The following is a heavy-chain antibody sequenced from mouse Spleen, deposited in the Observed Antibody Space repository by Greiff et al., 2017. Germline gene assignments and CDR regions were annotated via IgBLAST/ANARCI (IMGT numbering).Heavy chain of an antibody. Sequence: QVQLQQPGAELVKPGASVKMSCKASGYTFTSYWITWVKQWPGQGLEWIGDIYPGSGSTNYNEKFKSKATLTVDTSSSTAYMQLSSLTSEDSAVYYCARYGRGYFDVWGTGTTVTVSS. J-gene: IGHJ1*03. CDR2: IYPGSGST. CDR3: ARYGRGYFDV. D-gene: IGHD1-1*01. V-gene: IGHV1-55*01. CDR1: GYTFTSYW.